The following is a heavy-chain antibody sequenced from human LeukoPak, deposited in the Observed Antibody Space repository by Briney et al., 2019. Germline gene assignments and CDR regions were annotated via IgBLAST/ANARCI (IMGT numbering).Heavy chain of an antibody. V-gene: IGHV3-23*01. J-gene: IGHJ4*02. D-gene: IGHD3-10*01. CDR1: GFTFGTYA. CDR3: ASQGWFGEIPLDY. CDR2: ISGSGGST. Sequence: PGGSLRLSCAASGFTFGTYAMSWVRQAPGKWLEWVSSISGSGGSTYYADSVKGRFTISRDNSKNTLYLQMNSLRAEDTAVYYCASQGWFGEIPLDYWGQGTLVTVSS.